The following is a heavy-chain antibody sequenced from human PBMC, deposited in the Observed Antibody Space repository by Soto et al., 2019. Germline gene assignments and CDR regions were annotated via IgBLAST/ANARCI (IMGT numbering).Heavy chain of an antibody. Sequence: SVKVSCKASGGTFSSYAISWVRQAPGQGLEWMGGIIPIFGTANYAQKFQGRVTITADESTSTAYMELSSLRSEDTAVYYCARALRYYYDSSGSSQGDSYYYYGMDVWGQGTTVTVSS. CDR1: GGTFSSYA. CDR3: ARALRYYYDSSGSSQGDSYYYYGMDV. J-gene: IGHJ6*02. V-gene: IGHV1-69*13. CDR2: IIPIFGTA. D-gene: IGHD3-22*01.